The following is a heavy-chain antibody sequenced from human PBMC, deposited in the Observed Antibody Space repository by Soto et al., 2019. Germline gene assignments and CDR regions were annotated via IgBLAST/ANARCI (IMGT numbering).Heavy chain of an antibody. Sequence: SQTLSLTCALSGDSVSSNSAAWNWIRQSPSRGLEWLGRTYYRSKWYNDYAVSVKSRITINPDTSKNQFSLQLNNLRVDDTAVYYCAKVGPSYYYGMGVWGQGTTVTVSS. CDR1: GDSVSSNSAA. CDR3: AKVGPSYYYGMGV. CDR2: TYYRSKWYN. D-gene: IGHD1-26*01. V-gene: IGHV6-1*01. J-gene: IGHJ6*02.